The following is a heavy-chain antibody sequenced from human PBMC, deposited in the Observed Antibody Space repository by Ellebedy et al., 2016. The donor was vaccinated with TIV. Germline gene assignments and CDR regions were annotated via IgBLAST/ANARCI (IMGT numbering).Heavy chain of an antibody. J-gene: IGHJ4*02. Sequence: GESLKISCATSGFTFSTFGMHWVRQAPGKGLEWVAFIHSNQNSKYYTDSVGGRFTISRDNSKNTLYLHMSSLTAEDTAVYFCAKDGYSSGWVKGGYFDFWGQGTPVTVSS. CDR1: GFTFSTFG. CDR2: IHSNQNSK. D-gene: IGHD6-19*01. CDR3: AKDGYSSGWVKGGYFDF. V-gene: IGHV3-30*02.